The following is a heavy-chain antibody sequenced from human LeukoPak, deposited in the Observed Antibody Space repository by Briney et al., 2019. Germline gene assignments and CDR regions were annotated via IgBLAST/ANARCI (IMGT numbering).Heavy chain of an antibody. J-gene: IGHJ3*01. CDR3: AREQEDCTGTTCYRAFDV. CDR1: GFTFGNSW. V-gene: IGHV3-74*01. CDR2: VHSDGSIT. Sequence: GGSLRLSCAASGFTFGNSWINWVRQAPGKGLVWVSRVHSDGSITNYADSVKGRFSISRDSAKKTLCLQMSSLRSEDTAVYYCAREQEDCTGTTCYRAFDVWGQGTMVTVS. D-gene: IGHD2-2*01.